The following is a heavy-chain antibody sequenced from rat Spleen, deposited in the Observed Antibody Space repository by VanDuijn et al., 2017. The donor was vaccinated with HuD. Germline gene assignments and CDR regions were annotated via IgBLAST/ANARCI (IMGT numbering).Heavy chain of an antibody. CDR3: ARRGYYGGYYFDY. V-gene: IGHV5S13*01. J-gene: IGHJ2*01. D-gene: IGHD1-11*01. CDR1: GFTFSSYW. CDR2: ISTGGGNT. Sequence: EVQLVESGGGLVQPGRSLKLSCVASGFTFSSYWMYWIRQAPGKGLEWVASISTGGGNTYYRDSVKGRFTITRDNAKNTQYLQMDSLRSEDTATYYCARRGYYGGYYFDYWGQGVMVTVSS.